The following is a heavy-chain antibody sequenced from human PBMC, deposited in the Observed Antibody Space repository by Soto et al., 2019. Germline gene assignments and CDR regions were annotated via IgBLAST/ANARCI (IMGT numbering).Heavy chain of an antibody. CDR1: GFSFVNYA. J-gene: IGHJ6*02. D-gene: IGHD1-7*01. Sequence: LRLSCAASGFSFVNYAMNWVRQAPGKGLEWVSGLSGSGTSTYYADSVKGRFTISRDNSRDTLFLQMNSLTADDTAVYYCAKATTNGMDVWGQGTTVTVSS. CDR2: LSGSGTST. V-gene: IGHV3-23*01. CDR3: AKATTNGMDV.